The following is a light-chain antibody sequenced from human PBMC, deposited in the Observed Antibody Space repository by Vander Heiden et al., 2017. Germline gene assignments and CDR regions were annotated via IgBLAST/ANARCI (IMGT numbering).Light chain of an antibody. J-gene: IGKJ1*01. V-gene: IGKV1-5*03. CDR3: QQDNSYPRT. CDR2: KAS. Sequence: DIQMTQSPSTLSASVGDRVTITCRASQSISSWLAWYQQKPGKAPTLLIYKASSLESGVPSRFSGSGSGTEFTLTISSLQPDDFATYYCQQDNSYPRTFGQGTKVEIK. CDR1: QSISSW.